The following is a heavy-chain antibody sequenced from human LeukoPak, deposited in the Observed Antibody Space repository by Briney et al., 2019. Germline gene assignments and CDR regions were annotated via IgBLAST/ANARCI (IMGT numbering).Heavy chain of an antibody. CDR1: GGSISSYY. D-gene: IGHD2-2*01. J-gene: IGHJ4*02. CDR2: IYYSGST. CDR3: ARANNPSWPFDY. Sequence: SETLSLTCTVSGGSISSYYWSWIRQPPGKGLEWIGYIYYSGSTNYYPSLKSRVTISVDTSKNQFSLKLSSVTAADTAVYYCARANNPSWPFDYWGQGTLVTVSS. V-gene: IGHV4-59*08.